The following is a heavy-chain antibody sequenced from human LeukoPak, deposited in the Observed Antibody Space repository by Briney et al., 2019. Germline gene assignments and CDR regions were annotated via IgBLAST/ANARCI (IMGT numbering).Heavy chain of an antibody. D-gene: IGHD3-22*01. J-gene: IGHJ4*02. CDR2: MNPNSEDT. Sequence: ASVKVSCKSSGYTFTNYEINWVRQATGQGLEWMGWMNPNSEDTAYAQKFQGRISMTRSTSISTAYMELSRLRSEDTAVYYCGRGLGSYDSSELTWPMISFWGQGTVVTVSS. V-gene: IGHV1-8*01. CDR1: GYTFTNYE. CDR3: GRGLGSYDSSELTWPMISF.